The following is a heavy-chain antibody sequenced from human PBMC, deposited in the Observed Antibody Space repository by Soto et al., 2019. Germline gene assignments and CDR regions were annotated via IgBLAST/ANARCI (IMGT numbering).Heavy chain of an antibody. CDR3: AGFGKQLVPNYYYGMDA. CDR1: GYTVTSYY. V-gene: IGHV1-46*01. D-gene: IGHD6-13*01. Sequence: DAVKVSCKAYGYTVTSYYMHLVRHAPGQGFEWMGIINPSGGRTSYAQKLQGRVTMTRDTSTSTVYMELSSVTAADTAVYYCAGFGKQLVPNYYYGMDAWGQGTTVPVSS. CDR2: INPSGGRT. J-gene: IGHJ6*01.